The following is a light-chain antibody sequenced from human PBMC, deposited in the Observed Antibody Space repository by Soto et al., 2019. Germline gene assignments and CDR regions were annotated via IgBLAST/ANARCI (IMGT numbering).Light chain of an antibody. CDR1: DSDVGSYNL. J-gene: IGLJ1*01. Sequence: QSVLTQPASVSGAPGQSITISCTGTDSDVGSYNLVSWYQQHPGKAPKLVIYKGSERPSGDSNRFSGSKSGNTASLTISGLQAEDEADYYCCSYAGSITFYVFGTGTKVTVL. V-gene: IGLV2-23*01. CDR3: CSYAGSITFYV. CDR2: KGS.